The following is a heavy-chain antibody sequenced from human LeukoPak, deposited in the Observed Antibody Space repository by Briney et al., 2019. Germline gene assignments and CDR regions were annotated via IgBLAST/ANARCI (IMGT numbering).Heavy chain of an antibody. CDR1: GFTFSSYW. CDR3: ARGPAANSGNYYVGDY. J-gene: IGHJ4*02. V-gene: IGHV3-74*01. CDR2: INDDGSTT. Sequence: GGSLRLSCAASGFTFSSYWMHWVRQAPGKGLVWVSRINDDGSTTSYADSVKGRFTISRDNAKNTLYLQMNSLRAEDTAVYYCARGPAANSGNYYVGDYWGQGTLVTVSS. D-gene: IGHD1-26*01.